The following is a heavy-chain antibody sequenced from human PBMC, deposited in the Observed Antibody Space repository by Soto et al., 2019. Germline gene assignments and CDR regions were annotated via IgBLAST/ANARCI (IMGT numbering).Heavy chain of an antibody. CDR3: ARVWFGEPSFDY. CDR2: IIPIFGTA. V-gene: IGHV1-69*13. D-gene: IGHD3-10*01. J-gene: IGHJ4*02. Sequence: SVKVSCKASGGTFSSYAISWVRQAPGQGLEWMGGIIPIFGTANYAQKFQGRVTITADESTSTAYMELSSLRSEDTAVYYCARVWFGEPSFDYWGQGTLVPVSS. CDR1: GGTFSSYA.